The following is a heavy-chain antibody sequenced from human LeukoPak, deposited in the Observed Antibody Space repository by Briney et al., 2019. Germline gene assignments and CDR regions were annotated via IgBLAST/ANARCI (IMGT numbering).Heavy chain of an antibody. J-gene: IGHJ4*02. CDR3: AKRNGVPGYFDN. Sequence: PGGSLRLSCAASGFTFSTYGMHWVRQAPDKGLEWVAFISYDGSNKNYADSVKGRFTISRDNPKNTLYLEVNSLTAEDTAVYYCAKRNGVPGYFDNWGQGTLVTVSS. CDR2: ISYDGSNK. V-gene: IGHV3-30*18. D-gene: IGHD2-2*01. CDR1: GFTFSTYG.